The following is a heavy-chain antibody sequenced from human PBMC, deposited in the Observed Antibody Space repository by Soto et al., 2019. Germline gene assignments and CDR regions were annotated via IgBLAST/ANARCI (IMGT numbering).Heavy chain of an antibody. J-gene: IGHJ4*02. V-gene: IGHV1-18*01. Sequence: QVQLVQSGAEVREPGASVTVSCKASGFTFINYGFTWVRQAPGQGLEWMGWISAYNGDTKIAETLQGRVTLSTDASTNTPSMDLSSLMSYDAAIYYCARVPSYLPGDYWGQGTLVTVSS. D-gene: IGHD3-10*01. CDR2: ISAYNGDT. CDR3: ARVPSYLPGDY. CDR1: GFTFINYG.